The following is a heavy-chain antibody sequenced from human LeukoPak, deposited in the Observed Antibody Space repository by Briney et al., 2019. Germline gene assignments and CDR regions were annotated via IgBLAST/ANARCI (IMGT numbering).Heavy chain of an antibody. J-gene: IGHJ3*02. D-gene: IGHD5-18*01. CDR1: GGSISSYY. CDR3: ARRRGYSYGYDAFDI. CDR2: IYYSGST. V-gene: IGHV4-59*08. Sequence: SSETLSLTCTVSGGSISSYYWSWIRQPPGKGLEWIGYIYYSGSTNYNPSLKSRVTISVDTSKNQFSLKLSSVTAADTAVYYCARRRGYSYGYDAFDIWGQGTMVTVPS.